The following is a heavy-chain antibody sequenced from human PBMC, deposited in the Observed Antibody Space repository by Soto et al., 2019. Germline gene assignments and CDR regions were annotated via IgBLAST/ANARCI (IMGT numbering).Heavy chain of an antibody. CDR2: ISYDGSNK. CDR3: ARDTECSGCWYFAL. V-gene: IGHV3-30-3*01. Sequence: QVQLVESGGGVVQPGRSLRLSCAASGFTFSSYAMHWVRQAPGQGLEWVAVISYDGSNKYYADSVKGRFTISRDNSKNPLYLQMNSLRAEDTAVYYCARDTECSGCWYFALWGRGTLVTVSS. CDR1: GFTFSSYA. D-gene: IGHD3-10*02. J-gene: IGHJ2*01.